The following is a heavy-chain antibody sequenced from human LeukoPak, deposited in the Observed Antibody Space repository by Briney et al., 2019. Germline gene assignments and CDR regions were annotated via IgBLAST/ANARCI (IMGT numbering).Heavy chain of an antibody. J-gene: IGHJ4*02. CDR1: GGSSSVYS. D-gene: IGHD1-26*01. CDR2: INDSGNT. Sequence: SETLSLTCAVYGGSSSVYSWSWIRQSPGKGLEWLGEINDSGNTDYNPSLKSRVTLSVDTSKKQFSLKLTSVTAADTAVYFCARGRLGAYAFDYWGQGTLVTVSS. V-gene: IGHV4-34*01. CDR3: ARGRLGAYAFDY.